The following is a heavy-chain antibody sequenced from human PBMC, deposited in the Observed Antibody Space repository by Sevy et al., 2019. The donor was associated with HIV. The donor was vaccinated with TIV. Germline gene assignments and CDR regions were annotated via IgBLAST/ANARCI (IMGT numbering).Heavy chain of an antibody. CDR3: AREYSSGQAGHAFDI. Sequence: GGSLRLSCAASGFTFRSYSMNWVRQAPGKGLEWVSSISSSSSYLYYADSVKGRFAISRDNAKNSLYLQLNSLRAEDTAVYYWAREYSSGQAGHAFDIWGQGTMVTVSS. V-gene: IGHV3-21*01. J-gene: IGHJ3*02. D-gene: IGHD6-19*01. CDR1: GFTFRSYS. CDR2: ISSSSSYL.